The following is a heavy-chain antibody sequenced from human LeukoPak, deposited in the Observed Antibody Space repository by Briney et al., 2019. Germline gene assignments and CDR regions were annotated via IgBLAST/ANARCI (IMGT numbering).Heavy chain of an antibody. J-gene: IGHJ3*02. Sequence: ASVKVSCKASGYTFTSYGISWVRQAPGQGLEWMGWISAYNGNTNYAQKLQGRVTMTTDTSTSTAYMELRSLRSDDTAVYYCARAPTYYGSSGYYLPGAFDIWGQGTMVTVSS. CDR2: ISAYNGNT. CDR3: ARAPTYYGSSGYYLPGAFDI. V-gene: IGHV1-18*01. D-gene: IGHD3-22*01. CDR1: GYTFTSYG.